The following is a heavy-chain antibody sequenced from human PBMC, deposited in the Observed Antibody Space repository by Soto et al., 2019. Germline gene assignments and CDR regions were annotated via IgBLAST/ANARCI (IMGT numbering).Heavy chain of an antibody. D-gene: IGHD2-21*01. CDR3: SRETPIPGPRYVYCLDH. J-gene: IGHJ4*02. V-gene: IGHV4-61*01. CDR2: IYYSGSS. Sequence: SETLSLTCTVCGGSVSSGTDYCSWIRQPPGKGLEWIGYIYYSGSSNYNPSLKRRVTISVAASKNQLSVKLRPVTAAESAVYYCSRETPIPGPRYVYCLDHWGQGTLVTVSS. CDR1: GGSVSSGTDY.